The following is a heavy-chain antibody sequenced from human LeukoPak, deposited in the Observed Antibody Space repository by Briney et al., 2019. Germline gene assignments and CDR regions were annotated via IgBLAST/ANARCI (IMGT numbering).Heavy chain of an antibody. Sequence: GESLKISCAASGFTFSTYYMTWVRQAPGKGLEWVANIKPDGSVKDYGDSVKGRFTVSRDNTQNSLFLQMDSLRVDDTAVYYCASATVQLGSRYYNVFDPWGQGTLVTVSS. CDR2: IKPDGSVK. J-gene: IGHJ5*02. CDR3: ASATVQLGSRYYNVFDP. V-gene: IGHV3-7*03. D-gene: IGHD3-3*01. CDR1: GFTFSTYY.